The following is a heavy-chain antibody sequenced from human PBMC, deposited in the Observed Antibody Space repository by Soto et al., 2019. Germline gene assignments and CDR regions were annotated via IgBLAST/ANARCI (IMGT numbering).Heavy chain of an antibody. CDR3: ARLGSSRYFDY. D-gene: IGHD6-13*01. V-gene: IGHV4-59*12. J-gene: IGHJ4*02. Sequence: SETLSLTCTVSGGSISSYYWSWIRQPPGKGLEWIGYIYYSGSTNYNPSLKSRVTISVDTSISTAYLQWSSLKASDTAMYYCARLGSSRYFDYWGQGTLVTVSS. CDR1: GGSISSYY. CDR2: IYYSGST.